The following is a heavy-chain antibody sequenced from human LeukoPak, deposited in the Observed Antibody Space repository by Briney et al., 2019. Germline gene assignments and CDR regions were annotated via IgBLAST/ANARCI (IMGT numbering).Heavy chain of an antibody. CDR1: GGTFSSYA. V-gene: IGHV1-69*06. D-gene: IGHD3-3*01. CDR3: ARGNYDFWSGYLAGSIQVVSYYYYYYMDV. Sequence: ASVTVSCKASGGTFSSYAISWVRQAPGQGLEWMGGIIPIFGTANYAQKFQGRVTITADKSTSTAYMELSSLRSEDTAVYYCARGNYDFWSGYLAGSIQVVSYYYYYYMDVWGKGTTVTVSS. CDR2: IIPIFGTA. J-gene: IGHJ6*03.